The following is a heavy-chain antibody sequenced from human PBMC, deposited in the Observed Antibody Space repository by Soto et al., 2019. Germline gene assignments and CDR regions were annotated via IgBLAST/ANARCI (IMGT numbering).Heavy chain of an antibody. CDR1: GFTFSSYS. CDR2: ISSSSSYI. V-gene: IGHV3-21*01. CDR3: ARSVVVVPAAIGGMDV. D-gene: IGHD2-2*01. Sequence: PGGSLRLSCAASGFTFSSYSMNWVRQAPGKGLEWVSSISSSSSYIYYADSVKGRFTISRDNAKNSLYLQMNSLRAEDTAVYYCARSVVVVPAAIGGMDVWGQGTTVTVSS. J-gene: IGHJ6*02.